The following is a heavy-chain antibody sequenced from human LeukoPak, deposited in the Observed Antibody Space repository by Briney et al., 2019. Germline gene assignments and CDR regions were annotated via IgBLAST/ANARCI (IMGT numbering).Heavy chain of an antibody. V-gene: IGHV4-34*01. J-gene: IGHJ2*01. CDR3: ARQGSYGGRYFDL. D-gene: IGHD1-26*01. CDR2: INHSGST. CDR1: GGSFSGYY. Sequence: TSETLSLTCAVYGGSFSGYYWSWIRQPPGKGLEWIGEINHSGSTNYNPSLKSRVTISVDTSKNQFSLKLSSVTAADTAVYYCARQGSYGGRYFDLWGRGTLVTVSS.